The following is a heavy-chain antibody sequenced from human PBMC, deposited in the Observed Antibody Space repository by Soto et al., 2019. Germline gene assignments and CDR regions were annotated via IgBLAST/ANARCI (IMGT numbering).Heavy chain of an antibody. CDR2: IYSGGST. J-gene: IGHJ6*02. V-gene: IGHV3-53*02. CDR1: GFTVSSNY. Sequence: EVQLVETGGGLIQPGGSLRLSCAASGFTVSSNYMSWVRQAPGKGLEWVSVIYSGGSTYYADSVKGRFTISRDNSKNTLYLQMNSLRAEDTAVYYCARDRYNWNDGYYGMYVWGQGTTVTVSS. CDR3: ARDRYNWNDGYYGMYV. D-gene: IGHD1-20*01.